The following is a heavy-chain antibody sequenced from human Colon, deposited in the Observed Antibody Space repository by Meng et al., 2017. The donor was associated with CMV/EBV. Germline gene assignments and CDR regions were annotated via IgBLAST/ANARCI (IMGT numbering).Heavy chain of an antibody. CDR2: IYSADSNT. V-gene: IGHV3-23*03. D-gene: IGHD1-26*01. CDR1: FNNYA. CDR3: AKTLMVFAISGSYASYFDS. Sequence: FNNYALSCVRQAPGKGLEWVSVIYSADSNTYYADSVKGRFTISRDNSKNTLYLQMSSLRPEDTAVYYCAKTLMVFAISGSYASYFDSWGQGALVTVSS. J-gene: IGHJ4*02.